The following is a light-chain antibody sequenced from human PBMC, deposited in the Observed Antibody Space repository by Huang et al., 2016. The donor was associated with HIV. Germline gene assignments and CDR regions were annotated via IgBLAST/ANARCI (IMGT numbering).Light chain of an antibody. CDR2: AAS. CDR1: QTIITY. J-gene: IGKJ1*01. Sequence: DIQMTQSPSSLSASLGDRVTVTCRASQTIITYLHWYQQKPKKAPNLLIYAASNLQRGVPSRFSGSGSGTEFTLTISNLQPEDFATYYCQQSYSTPWTFGQGTKVEIK. CDR3: QQSYSTPWT. V-gene: IGKV1-39*01.